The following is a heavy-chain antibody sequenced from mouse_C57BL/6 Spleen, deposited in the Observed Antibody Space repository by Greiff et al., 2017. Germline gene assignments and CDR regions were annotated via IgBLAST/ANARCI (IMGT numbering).Heavy chain of an antibody. CDR3: ARRDYSNYVTDFDY. Sequence: QVQLQQPGAELVRPGSSVKLSCKASGYTFTSYWMDWVKQRPGQGLEWIGNIYPSDSETHYNQKFKDKATLTVDKSSSTAYMQLSSLTSEDSAVYYCARRDYSNYVTDFDYWGQGTTLTVAS. V-gene: IGHV1-61*01. CDR2: IYPSDSET. D-gene: IGHD2-5*01. J-gene: IGHJ2*01. CDR1: GYTFTSYW.